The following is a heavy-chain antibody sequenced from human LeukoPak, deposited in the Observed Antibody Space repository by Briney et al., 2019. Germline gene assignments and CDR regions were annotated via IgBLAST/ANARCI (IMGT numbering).Heavy chain of an antibody. CDR1: GFTFSSYG. D-gene: IGHD1-26*01. CDR2: ISPDGRST. CDR3: VRGASGGHYVIDY. Sequence: GGSLRLSCAASGFTFSSYGMHWVRQAPGKGLVWVSRISPDGRSTNYADFVKGRFTVSRDNAMNAVYLQMNSLRTEDTAVYYCVRGASGGHYVIDYWGQGTLVTVSS. V-gene: IGHV3-74*01. J-gene: IGHJ4*02.